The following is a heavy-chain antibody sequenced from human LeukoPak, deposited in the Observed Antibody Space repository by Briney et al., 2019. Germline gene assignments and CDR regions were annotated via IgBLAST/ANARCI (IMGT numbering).Heavy chain of an antibody. CDR3: ASVAGYTYSYYYFDY. V-gene: IGHV4-30-4*02. J-gene: IGHJ4*02. CDR2: IYYSGST. D-gene: IGHD5-18*01. Sequence: SETLSLTCTVSGGSISSGDYYWSWIRQPPGKGLEWIGYIYYSGSTYYNPSLKSRVTISVDTSKNQFSLKVTSVTAADTAVYFCASVAGYTYSYYYFDYWGQGTLVTVSS. CDR1: GGSISSGDYY.